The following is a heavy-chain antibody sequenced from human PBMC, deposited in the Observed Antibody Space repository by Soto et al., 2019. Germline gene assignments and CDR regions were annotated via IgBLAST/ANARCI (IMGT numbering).Heavy chain of an antibody. CDR1: GGTFSSYA. V-gene: IGHV1-69*01. Sequence: QVQLVQSGAAVKKPGSSVKVSCKASGGTFSSYAISWVRQSPGQGLEWMGGIIPIFGTANYAQKFQGRVTITADESTSTAYMELSSLRSEDTAVYYCARDITMVRGGGGWFDPWGQGTLVTVSS. CDR3: ARDITMVRGGGGWFDP. CDR2: IIPIFGTA. J-gene: IGHJ5*02. D-gene: IGHD3-10*01.